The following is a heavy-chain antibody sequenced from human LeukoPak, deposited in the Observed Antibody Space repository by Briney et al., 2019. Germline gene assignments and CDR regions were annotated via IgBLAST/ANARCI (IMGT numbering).Heavy chain of an antibody. V-gene: IGHV4-39*07. D-gene: IGHD3-22*01. CDR3: ARDGYYDSSGYPAY. CDR1: GGSISSSSYY. Sequence: PSETLSLTCTVSGGSISSSSYYWGWIRQPPGKGLEWIGSIYYSGSTYYNPSLKSRVTISVDTSKNQFSLKLSSVTAEDTALYYCARDGYYDSSGYPAYWGQGTLVTVSS. CDR2: IYYSGST. J-gene: IGHJ4*02.